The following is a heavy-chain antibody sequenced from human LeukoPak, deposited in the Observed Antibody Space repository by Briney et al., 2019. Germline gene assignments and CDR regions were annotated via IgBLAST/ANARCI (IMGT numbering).Heavy chain of an antibody. J-gene: IGHJ6*03. Sequence: SETLSPTCTVSGGSISSGSYYWSWIRQPAGKGLEWIGRIYTSGSTNYNPSLKSRVTISVDTSKNQFSLKLSSVTAADTAVYYCARDRPVLRFLEWGADYYYYYYMDVWGKGTTVTVSS. V-gene: IGHV4-61*02. CDR3: ARDRPVLRFLEWGADYYYYYYMDV. D-gene: IGHD3-3*01. CDR2: IYTSGST. CDR1: GGSISSGSYY.